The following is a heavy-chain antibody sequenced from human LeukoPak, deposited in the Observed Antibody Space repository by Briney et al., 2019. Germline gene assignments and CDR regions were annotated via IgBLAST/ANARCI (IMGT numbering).Heavy chain of an antibody. CDR2: INHSGST. CDR3: ARFSVSDYYYYGMDV. V-gene: IGHV4-34*01. CDR1: GGSFSGYY. J-gene: IGHJ6*02. Sequence: PSETLSITCAVYGGSFSGYYWSWIRQPPGKGLEWIGEINHSGSTNYNPSLKSRVTISVDTSKNQFSLKLSSVTAADTAVYYCARFSVSDYYYYGMDVWGQGTTVTVSS.